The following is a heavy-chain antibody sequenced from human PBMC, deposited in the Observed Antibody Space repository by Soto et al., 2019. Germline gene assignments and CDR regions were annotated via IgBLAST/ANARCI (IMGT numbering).Heavy chain of an antibody. CDR2: IWYDGSNE. J-gene: IGHJ4*02. Sequence: PGGSLRLSCAASGVSFRNYGMHWVRQAPGKGLEWVAVIWYDGSNEYYADSVKGRFTISRDNSKNTLYLQMNSLRAEDTAVYYCAREDCSGGRCNPYYFDYWGQGTLVTVSS. D-gene: IGHD2-15*01. V-gene: IGHV3-33*01. CDR3: AREDCSGGRCNPYYFDY. CDR1: GVSFRNYG.